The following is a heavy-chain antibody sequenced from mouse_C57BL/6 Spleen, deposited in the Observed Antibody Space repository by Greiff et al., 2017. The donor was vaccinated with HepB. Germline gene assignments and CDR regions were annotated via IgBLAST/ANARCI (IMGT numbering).Heavy chain of an antibody. Sequence: VKLVESGPELVKPGASVKISCKASGYAFSSSWMNWVKQRPGKGLEWIGRIYPGDGDTNYNGKFKGKATLTADKSSSTAYMQLSSLTSEDSAVYFCARTDYDWYFDVWGTGTTVTVSS. CDR2: IYPGDGDT. CDR3: ARTDYDWYFDV. J-gene: IGHJ1*03. CDR1: GYAFSSSW. D-gene: IGHD2-4*01. V-gene: IGHV1-82*01.